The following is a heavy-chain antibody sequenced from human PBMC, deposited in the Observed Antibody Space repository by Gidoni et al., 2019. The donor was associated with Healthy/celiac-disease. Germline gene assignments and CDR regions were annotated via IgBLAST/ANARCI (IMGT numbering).Heavy chain of an antibody. CDR1: GFTFSSYW. Sequence: EVQLVESGGGLVQPGGSLRLSCAASGFTFSSYWMSWVRQAPGKGLEGVANIKQDGSEKYYVDSVKGRFTISRDNAKNSLYLQMNSLRAEDTAVYYCARDSVVVPAATYYYYGMDVWGQGTTVTVSS. D-gene: IGHD2-2*01. V-gene: IGHV3-7*01. CDR3: ARDSVVVPAATYYYYGMDV. J-gene: IGHJ6*02. CDR2: IKQDGSEK.